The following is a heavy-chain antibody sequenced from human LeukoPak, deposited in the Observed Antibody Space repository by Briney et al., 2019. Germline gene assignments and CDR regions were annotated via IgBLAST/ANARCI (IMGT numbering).Heavy chain of an antibody. V-gene: IGHV3-23*01. CDR3: AKSAQRVVVAATSPNWFDP. CDR2: ISGSGGGT. D-gene: IGHD2-15*01. J-gene: IGHJ5*02. Sequence: PGGSLRLSCAASGFTFSTYAMSWVRQAAGKGLEWVSLISGSGGGTYYADSVKGRFTISRDNSKNTLYLQMDSLRAEDTAVYYCAKSAQRVVVAATSPNWFDPWGQGTLVTVSS. CDR1: GFTFSTYA.